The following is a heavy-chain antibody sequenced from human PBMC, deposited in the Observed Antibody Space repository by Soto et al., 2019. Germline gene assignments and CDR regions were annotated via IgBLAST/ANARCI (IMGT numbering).Heavy chain of an antibody. CDR3: AKNLPRTGRFDY. Sequence: PSETLSLTCILSGASITSTTYFWAWIRQPPGKGLEWVGIIYYSGKTHYNPSLKSRTTISIDRSRNQFSLQVSSVTAADTAVYYCAKNLPRTGRFDYWGQGTVVTVSS. V-gene: IGHV4-39*01. J-gene: IGHJ4*02. CDR1: GASITSTTYF. CDR2: IYYSGKT.